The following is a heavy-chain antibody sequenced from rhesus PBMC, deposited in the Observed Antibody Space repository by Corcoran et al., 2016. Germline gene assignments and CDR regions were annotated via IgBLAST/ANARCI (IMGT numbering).Heavy chain of an antibody. Sequence: QVQLQESGPGRVKPSETLSLTSPVSGYSIRRGVYRGWSRPAPCKGIGYIGYIGGSSGSTYYNPSLKTRVPISKDTSRNQFSLKLSSVTAADTAVYYCARPYCTGIFCYGSLDVWGRGVLVTVSS. V-gene: IGHV4-99*01. J-gene: IGHJ5-2*02. CDR3: ARPYCTGIFCYGSLDV. CDR2: IGGSSGST. D-gene: IGHD2-27*01. CDR1: GYSIRRGVY.